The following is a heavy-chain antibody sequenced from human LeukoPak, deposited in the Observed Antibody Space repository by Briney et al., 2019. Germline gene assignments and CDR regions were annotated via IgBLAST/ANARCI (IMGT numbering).Heavy chain of an antibody. CDR3: AKDKGNSGWPNFDY. Sequence: GGSLRLSCAASGFTFSSYTMNWVRQAPGKGLEWVSTIIASGDNTYYAGSVKGRFTISRDNSMNTLYLEMNSLTAEDTAIYYCAKDKGNSGWPNFDYWGQGTLVTVSS. CDR2: IIASGDNT. D-gene: IGHD6-19*01. CDR1: GFTFSSYT. J-gene: IGHJ4*02. V-gene: IGHV3-23*01.